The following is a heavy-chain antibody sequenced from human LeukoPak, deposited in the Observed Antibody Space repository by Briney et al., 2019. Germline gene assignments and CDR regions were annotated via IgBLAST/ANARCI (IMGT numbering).Heavy chain of an antibody. CDR1: SEYV. D-gene: IGHD1-26*01. Sequence: SEYVERWSRRAIEKEMEWVSYISSSGSTIYYADSVKGRFTISRDNAKNSLYLQMNSLRAEDTAVYYCARVIVGDPNWFDPWGQGTLVTVSS. CDR2: ISSSGSTI. V-gene: IGHV3-11*01. CDR3: ARVIVGDPNWFDP. J-gene: IGHJ5*02.